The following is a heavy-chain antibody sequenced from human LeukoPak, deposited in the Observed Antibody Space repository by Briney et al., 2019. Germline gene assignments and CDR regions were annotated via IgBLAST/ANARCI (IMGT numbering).Heavy chain of an antibody. CDR1: GFTFSSYW. V-gene: IGHV3-7*01. J-gene: IGHJ6*03. Sequence: GGSLRLSCAASGFTFSSYWMSWVRQAPGKGPEWVANIKQDGSEKYYVDSVKGRFTISRDNAKNSLYLQMNSLRAEDTAVYYCARDADYYYMDVWGKGTTVTVSS. CDR3: ARDADYYYMDV. CDR2: IKQDGSEK.